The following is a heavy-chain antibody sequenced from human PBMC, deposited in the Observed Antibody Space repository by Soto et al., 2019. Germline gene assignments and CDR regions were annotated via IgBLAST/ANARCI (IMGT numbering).Heavy chain of an antibody. CDR2: INPNSGGT. D-gene: IGHD6-19*01. V-gene: IGHV1-2*04. J-gene: IGHJ4*02. CDR3: ARAGIYSSGWYYFDY. Sequence: ASVKVSCKASGYTFTGYYMHWVRQAPGQGLEWMGWINPNSGGTNYAQKFQGWVTMTRDTSISTAYMELSRLRSDDTAVYYCARAGIYSSGWYYFDYWGQGTLVTVSS. CDR1: GYTFTGYY.